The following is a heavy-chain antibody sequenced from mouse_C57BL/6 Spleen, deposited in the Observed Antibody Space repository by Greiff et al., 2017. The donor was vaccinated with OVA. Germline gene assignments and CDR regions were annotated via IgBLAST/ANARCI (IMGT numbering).Heavy chain of an antibody. J-gene: IGHJ4*01. V-gene: IGHV5-12*01. CDR3: ARGYYYGSRGDYYAMDD. CDR1: GFTFSDYY. CDR2: ISNGGGST. Sequence: EVKLVESGGGLVQPGGSLKLSCAASGFTFSDYYMYWVRQTPEKRLEWVAYISNGGGSTYYPDTVKGRFTISRDNAKNTLYLQMSRLKSEDTAMYYCARGYYYGSRGDYYAMDDWGQGTSVTVSS. D-gene: IGHD1-1*01.